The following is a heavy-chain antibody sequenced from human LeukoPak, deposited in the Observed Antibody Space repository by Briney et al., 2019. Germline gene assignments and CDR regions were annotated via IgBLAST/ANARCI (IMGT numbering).Heavy chain of an antibody. CDR3: ARAYGDYGRPDY. D-gene: IGHD4-17*01. CDR2: IYYSGST. J-gene: IGHJ4*02. V-gene: IGHV4-31*03. CDR1: GGSISSGGYY. Sequence: SETLSLTCTVSGGSISSGGYYWSWIRQHPGKGLEWIGYIYYSGSTHYNPSLKSRVTISVDTSKNQFSLKLSSVTAADTAVYYCARAYGDYGRPDYWGQGTLVTVSS.